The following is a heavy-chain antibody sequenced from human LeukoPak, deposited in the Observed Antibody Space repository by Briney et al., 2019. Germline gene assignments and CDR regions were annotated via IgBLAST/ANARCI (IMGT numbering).Heavy chain of an antibody. CDR3: ARTGYYPYYFDY. Sequence: SETLSLTCAVYGGSFSGYYWSWIRQPPGKGLEWIGEINHSGSTNYSPSLKSRVTISVDASKNQFSLKLSSVTAADTAVYYCARTGYYPYYFDYWGQGTLVTVSS. D-gene: IGHD3-3*01. J-gene: IGHJ4*02. CDR2: INHSGST. CDR1: GGSFSGYY. V-gene: IGHV4-34*01.